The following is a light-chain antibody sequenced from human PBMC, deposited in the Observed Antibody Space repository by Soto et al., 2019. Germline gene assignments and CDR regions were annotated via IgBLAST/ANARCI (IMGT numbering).Light chain of an antibody. CDR1: QGIRND. Sequence: IQLTQSPSSLSASVGDRVTITCRASQGIRNDLGWYQQKPGQAPKVLIYHASNLQSGVPSRFSGSGSGTEFPLTISSLQPDDFATYYCQQYNSYSFGQGTKVDIK. CDR3: QQYNSYS. V-gene: IGKV1-17*01. J-gene: IGKJ1*01. CDR2: HAS.